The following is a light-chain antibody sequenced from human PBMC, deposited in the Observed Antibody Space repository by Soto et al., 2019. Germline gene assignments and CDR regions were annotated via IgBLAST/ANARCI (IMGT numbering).Light chain of an antibody. CDR1: QGISSA. J-gene: IGKJ4*01. CDR2: DAS. V-gene: IGKV1-13*02. Sequence: AIQLTQSPSSLSAAVGDRVTITCRASQGISSALAWYQQKPGKAPNLLIYDASTLESGVPSRFSGSGSGPDFPLTLSSLQPEDFATYYCQQFSSYPLTFGGGTKVDIK. CDR3: QQFSSYPLT.